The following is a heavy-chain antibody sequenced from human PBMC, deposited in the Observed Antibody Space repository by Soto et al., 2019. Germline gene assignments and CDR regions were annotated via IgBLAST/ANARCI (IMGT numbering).Heavy chain of an antibody. CDR2: IYSGGST. Sequence: LRLSCAASGFIVSSNYMTWVRQAPGKGLEWVSVIYSGGSTYYADSVKGRFNISRDNSKNTVSLQMNSLRVGDTAVYYCTSGIVPISYWGQGTLVTVSS. J-gene: IGHJ4*02. CDR1: GFIVSSNY. CDR3: TSGIVPISY. D-gene: IGHD2-21*01. V-gene: IGHV3-53*01.